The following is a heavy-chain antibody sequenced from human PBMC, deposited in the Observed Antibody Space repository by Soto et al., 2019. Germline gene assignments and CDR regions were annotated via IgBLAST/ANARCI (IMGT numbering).Heavy chain of an antibody. J-gene: IGHJ4*01. CDR2: ISAYNGNT. CDR3: ARSPEILTSDGSSGYYRSDY. Sequence: ASVKVSCKASVYTFTSYGISWVRQAPGQGLEWMGWISAYNGNTNYAQKLQGRVTMTTDTSTSTAYMELRSLRSDDTAVYYCARSPEILTSDGSSGYYRSDYWG. CDR1: VYTFTSYG. D-gene: IGHD3-22*01. V-gene: IGHV1-18*01.